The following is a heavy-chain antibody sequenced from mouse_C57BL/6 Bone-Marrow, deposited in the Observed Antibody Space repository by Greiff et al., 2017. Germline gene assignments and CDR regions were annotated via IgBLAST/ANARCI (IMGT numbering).Heavy chain of an antibody. CDR2: IWSGGST. V-gene: IGHV2-2*01. CDR3: ARDYYGSSYYFDY. J-gene: IGHJ2*01. CDR1: GFSLTSYG. D-gene: IGHD1-1*01. Sequence: VQLQESGPGLVQPSQSLSITCTASGFSLTSYGVHWVRQSPGKGLEWLGVIWSGGSTDYNAAFISRLSISKDNSKSQVFFKMNSLQADDKAIYYCARDYYGSSYYFDYWGQGTTLTVSS.